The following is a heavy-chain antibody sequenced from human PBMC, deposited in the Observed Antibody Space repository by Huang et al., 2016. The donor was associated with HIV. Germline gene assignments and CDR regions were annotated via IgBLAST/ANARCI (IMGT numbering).Heavy chain of an antibody. CDR3: ASYSSGYYAHDPDAFDI. CDR2: LYYSGST. D-gene: IGHD3-22*01. CDR1: GGSISSSSYY. V-gene: IGHV4-39*01. J-gene: IGHJ3*02. Sequence: QLQLQESGPGLVKPSETLSLTCTVSGGSISSSSYYWGWIRQPPGKGLEWIGSLYYSGSTHYKPARKRRVTIAGDTSKNQFSLKLSSVTAADTAVDYCASYSSGYYAHDPDAFDIWGQGTMVTVSS.